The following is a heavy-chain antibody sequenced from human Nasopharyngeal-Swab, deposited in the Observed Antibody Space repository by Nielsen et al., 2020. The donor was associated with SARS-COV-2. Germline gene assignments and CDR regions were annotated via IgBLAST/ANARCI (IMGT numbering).Heavy chain of an antibody. D-gene: IGHD3-10*01. J-gene: IGHJ4*02. CDR2: IRYDGSDK. Sequence: GESLKISCAASGFTFSTYAMHWVRQAPGKGLEWVAFIRYDGSDKYYADSVKGRFIISRDNFQNTLYLQMDSLRPEDTAVYYCAKLPSSRMIRDYWGQGTLVTVSS. V-gene: IGHV3-30*02. CDR3: AKLPSSRMIRDY. CDR1: GFTFSTYA.